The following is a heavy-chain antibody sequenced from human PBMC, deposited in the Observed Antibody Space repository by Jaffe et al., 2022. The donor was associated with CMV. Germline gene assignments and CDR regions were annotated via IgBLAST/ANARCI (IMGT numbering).Heavy chain of an antibody. V-gene: IGHV3-23*01. D-gene: IGHD3-10*01. J-gene: IGHJ6*02. CDR1: GFTFSSYA. Sequence: EVQLLESGGGLVQPGGSLRLSCAASGFTFSSYAMSWVRQAPGKGLEWVSAISGSGGSTYYADSVKGRFTISRDNSKNTLYLQMNSLRAEDTAVYYCAKETSWFGELLYYYYGMDVWGQGTTVTVSS. CDR3: AKETSWFGELLYYYYGMDV. CDR2: ISGSGGST.